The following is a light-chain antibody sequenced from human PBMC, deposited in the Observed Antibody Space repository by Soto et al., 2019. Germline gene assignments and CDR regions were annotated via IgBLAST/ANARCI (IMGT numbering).Light chain of an antibody. CDR1: SNDIGGYNF. Sequence: QSVLTQPASVTRFPGQSITIPCNGTSNDIGGYNFVSWFQQHPGKAPKLLICDVTRRPSGVSDRFSGSKSGNTASLTISGLQAEDEADYYCNSYSGGNTLYVFGSGTKVTVL. J-gene: IGLJ1*01. V-gene: IGLV2-14*01. CDR2: DVT. CDR3: NSYSGGNTLYV.